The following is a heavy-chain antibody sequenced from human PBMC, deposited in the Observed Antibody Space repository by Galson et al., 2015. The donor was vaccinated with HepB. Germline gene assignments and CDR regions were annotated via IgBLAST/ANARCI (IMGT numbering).Heavy chain of an antibody. J-gene: IGHJ4*02. CDR2: IWHDGSNQ. Sequence: SLRLSCAASAFTFSDFGMHWVRQAPGKGLEWAAVIWHDGSNQYYADSVKGRFTISRDNSKNTLYLQMSSLRAEDTALNYCAKIGHVVVVIAIRTLTNYWGQGTQVTVSS. V-gene: IGHV3-33*06. CDR1: AFTFSDFG. D-gene: IGHD2-21*01. CDR3: AKIGHVVVVIAIRTLTNY.